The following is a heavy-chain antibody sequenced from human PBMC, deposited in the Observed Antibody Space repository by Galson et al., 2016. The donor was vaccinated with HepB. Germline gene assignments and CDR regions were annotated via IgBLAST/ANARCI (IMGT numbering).Heavy chain of an antibody. Sequence: SLRLSCAASGFTFITSVMSWVRQTPGKGLEWVSSFRGRANTQYADSVRGRFTASRDDSKGALFLQMNSLTADDTAVYYCVKDRPYGTGWYGCSESWGQGTQVSVSS. J-gene: IGHJ5*02. D-gene: IGHD6-13*01. CDR3: VKDRPYGTGWYGCSES. CDR2: FRGRANT. V-gene: IGHV3-23*01. CDR1: GFTFITSV.